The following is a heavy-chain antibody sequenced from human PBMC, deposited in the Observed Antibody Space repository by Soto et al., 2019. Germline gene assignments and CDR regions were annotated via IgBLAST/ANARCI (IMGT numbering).Heavy chain of an antibody. D-gene: IGHD3-22*01. CDR3: AKGEEYYYDSSGYLPFDY. CDR1: GFTFGSYA. V-gene: IGHV3-23*01. Sequence: GSLRLSCAASGFTFGSYAMSWVRQAPGKGLELVSAISGSGGSTYYADSVKGRFTISRDNSKNTLYLQMNSLRAEDTAVYYCAKGEEYYYDSSGYLPFDYWGQGTLVTVSS. J-gene: IGHJ4*02. CDR2: ISGSGGST.